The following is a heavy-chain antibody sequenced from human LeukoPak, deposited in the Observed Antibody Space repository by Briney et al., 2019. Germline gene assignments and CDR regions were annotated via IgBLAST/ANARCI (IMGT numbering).Heavy chain of an antibody. D-gene: IGHD2-2*01. J-gene: IGHJ5*02. V-gene: IGHV1-18*01. Sequence: ASVKVSCKASGYTFTSYGISRVRQAPGQGLEWMGWISAYNGNTNYAQKLQGRVTMTTDTSTSTAYMELRSLRSDDTAVYYCARDLPNIVVVPAANWFDPWGQGTLVTVSS. CDR1: GYTFTSYG. CDR3: ARDLPNIVVVPAANWFDP. CDR2: ISAYNGNT.